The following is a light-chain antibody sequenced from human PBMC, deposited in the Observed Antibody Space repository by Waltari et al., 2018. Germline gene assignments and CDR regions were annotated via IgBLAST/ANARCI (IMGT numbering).Light chain of an antibody. J-gene: IGLJ3*02. Sequence: QSVLTQPPSASGTPGQKVPIPCSGSSSNFGRTPVSWYQQFPGSAPKFLIYHNNQRPSGVPGRIAGSKSGTSASLVISGLQSEDEAEYYCAAWDDRLSGWVFGGGTKLTVL. V-gene: IGLV1-44*01. CDR1: SSNFGRTP. CDR3: AAWDDRLSGWV. CDR2: HNN.